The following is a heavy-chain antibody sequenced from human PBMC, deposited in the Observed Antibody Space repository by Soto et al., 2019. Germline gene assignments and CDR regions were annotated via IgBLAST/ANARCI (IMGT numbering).Heavy chain of an antibody. V-gene: IGHV3-30*18. Sequence: QVQLVESGGGVVQPGGSLRLSCEASGFTLSKFGIHWVRQAPGKGLEWVAVVSYDGSFKYYADSVKGRFTISRDNSNNTLYLQMNSLRPEDTALYYCAKDSDQLLFDYYYYGMDVWGQGTTVTVSS. J-gene: IGHJ6*02. CDR3: AKDSDQLLFDYYYYGMDV. CDR1: GFTLSKFG. CDR2: VSYDGSFK. D-gene: IGHD2-2*01.